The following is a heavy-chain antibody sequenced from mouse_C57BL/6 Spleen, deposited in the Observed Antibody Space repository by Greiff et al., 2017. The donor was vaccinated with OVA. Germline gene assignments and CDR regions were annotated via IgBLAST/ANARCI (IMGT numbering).Heavy chain of an antibody. D-gene: IGHD1-1*01. J-gene: IGHJ2*01. V-gene: IGHV1-80*01. CDR3: ARGVVADY. CDR2: IYPGDGDT. Sequence: VKVVESGAELVKPGASVKISCKASGYAFSSYWMNWVKQRPGKGLEWIGQIYPGDGDTNYNGKFKGKATLTADKSSSTAYMQLSSLTSEDSAVYFCARGVVADYWGQGTTLTVSS. CDR1: GYAFSSYW.